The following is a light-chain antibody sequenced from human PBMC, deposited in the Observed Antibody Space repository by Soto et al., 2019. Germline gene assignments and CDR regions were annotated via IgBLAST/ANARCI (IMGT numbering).Light chain of an antibody. V-gene: IGKV1-5*03. CDR3: QHYSSYPHT. CDR2: KAS. Sequence: DIQMTQSPSTLSGSVGDRVTITCRASQTISSWLAWYQQKPGKAPKLLIYKASTLKSGVPSRFSGSGSGTEFTLTISRLQPEDFAAYYCQHYSSYPHTFGGGTKVDIK. J-gene: IGKJ4*01. CDR1: QTISSW.